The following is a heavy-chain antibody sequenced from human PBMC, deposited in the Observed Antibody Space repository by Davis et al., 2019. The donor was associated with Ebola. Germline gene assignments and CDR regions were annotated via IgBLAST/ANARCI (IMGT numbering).Heavy chain of an antibody. D-gene: IGHD6-13*01. CDR2: IMGDGGST. CDR3: AKDRSSWYSPNYFDY. V-gene: IGHV3-23*01. J-gene: IGHJ4*02. CDR1: GSPFDDYA. Sequence: GGSLRLSCAASGSPFDDYAMPWVRHGPGKGGEWVSPIMGDGGSTYYADSVKGRFTISRDNSKNTLYLQMNSLRAEDTAVYYCAKDRSSWYSPNYFDYWGQGTLVTVSS.